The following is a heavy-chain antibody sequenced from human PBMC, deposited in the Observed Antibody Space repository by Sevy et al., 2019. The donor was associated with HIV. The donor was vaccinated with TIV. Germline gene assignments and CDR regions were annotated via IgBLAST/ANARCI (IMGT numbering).Heavy chain of an antibody. V-gene: IGHV1-2*02. CDR1: GYTFTGYY. CDR3: ARWVTTVTTTGQGPPHYYYYGMDV. Sequence: ASVKVSCKASGYTFTGYYMHWVRQAPGQGLEWMGWINPNSGGTNYAQKFQGRVTMTRDTSISTAYMELSRLRSDDTAVYYCARWVTTVTTTGQGPPHYYYYGMDVWGQGTTVTVSS. J-gene: IGHJ6*02. D-gene: IGHD4-17*01. CDR2: INPNSGGT.